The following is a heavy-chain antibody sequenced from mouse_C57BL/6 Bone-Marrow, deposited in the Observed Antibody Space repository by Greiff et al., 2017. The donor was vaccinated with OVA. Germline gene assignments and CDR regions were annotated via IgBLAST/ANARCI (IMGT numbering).Heavy chain of an antibody. J-gene: IGHJ2*01. Sequence: QVQLQQPGAELVRPGSSVTLSCKASGYTFTSYWMHWVKQRPIQGLEWIGNIDPSDSETHYNQKFKDKATLTVDKSSSTAYMQLSSLTSEDSAVYYCARVNDGYYVGYWGQGTTLTVSS. V-gene: IGHV1-52*01. D-gene: IGHD2-3*01. CDR3: ARVNDGYYVGY. CDR1: GYTFTSYW. CDR2: IDPSDSET.